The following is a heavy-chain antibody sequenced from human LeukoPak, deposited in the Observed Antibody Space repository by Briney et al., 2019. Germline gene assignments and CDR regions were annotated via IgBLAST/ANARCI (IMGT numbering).Heavy chain of an antibody. V-gene: IGHV3-21*01. Sequence: GESLTLSCAVSGFTFSTYSMNWIRQPPGKGLEWVSSISSCSSYIYYADSMKGRFTISRDNAKNSLYLQMNSLRAEDTAVYYCARGGYYFDSWGHGTLVTVSS. CDR3: ARGGYYFDS. J-gene: IGHJ4*01. CDR2: ISSCSSYI. CDR1: GFTFSTYS.